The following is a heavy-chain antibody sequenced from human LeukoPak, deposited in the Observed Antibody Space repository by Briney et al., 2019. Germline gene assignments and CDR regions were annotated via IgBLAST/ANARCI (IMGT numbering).Heavy chain of an antibody. CDR3: ATRENSGWYFDY. Sequence: SETLSLTCTVSGGSISSYYWSWIRQPPGKGLEWIGYIYYSGSTNYNPSLKSRVTISVDTSKNQFSLKLSSVTAADTAVYYCATRENSGWYFDYWAQGTLVTVSS. CDR1: GGSISSYY. J-gene: IGHJ4*02. V-gene: IGHV4-59*12. CDR2: IYYSGST. D-gene: IGHD6-19*01.